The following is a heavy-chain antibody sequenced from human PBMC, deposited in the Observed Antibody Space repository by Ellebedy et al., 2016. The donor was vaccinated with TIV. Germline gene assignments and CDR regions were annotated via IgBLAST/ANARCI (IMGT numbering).Heavy chain of an antibody. D-gene: IGHD6-13*01. CDR3: AKAPPQSSSSWYDNWFDP. V-gene: IGHV1-8*02. CDR1: GYTFTSYY. CDR2: MNPNSGNT. J-gene: IGHJ5*02. Sequence: AASVKVSCKASGYTFTSYYMHWARQAPGQGLEWMGWMNPNSGNTGYAQKFQGRVTMTRNTSISTAYMELSSLRSEDTAVYYCAKAPPQSSSSWYDNWFDPWGQGTLVTVSS.